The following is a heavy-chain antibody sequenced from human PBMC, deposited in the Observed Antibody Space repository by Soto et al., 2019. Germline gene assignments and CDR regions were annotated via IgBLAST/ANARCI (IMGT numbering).Heavy chain of an antibody. Sequence: PGGSLGLSCAASGLSFSTYSMNWVRQAPGKGLEWVSYISSRSYTIYYVDSVKGRFTISRDNAKNSLYLQMNSLRDEDTAVYYCARGGSSSDNGMDVWGQGTTVTVS. J-gene: IGHJ6*02. CDR1: GLSFSTYS. D-gene: IGHD6-6*01. V-gene: IGHV3-48*02. CDR2: ISSRSYTI. CDR3: ARGGSSSDNGMDV.